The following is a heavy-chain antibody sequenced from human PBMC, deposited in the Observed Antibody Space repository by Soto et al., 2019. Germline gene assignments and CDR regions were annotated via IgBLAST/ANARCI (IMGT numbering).Heavy chain of an antibody. CDR2: INPTGTSS. V-gene: IGHV1-46*01. J-gene: IGHJ4*02. Sequence: QVHLVQSGAEVKKPGASVKVSCKASGYSFTAYYVHWVRQAPGQGLEWMGVINPTGTSSTYAQRFQGRITLTRDTSTTTVYMELTGLRFEDTAVYSCARQVMLGTCDYWGQGTLVTVSS. CDR3: ARQVMLGTCDY. D-gene: IGHD3-16*01. CDR1: GYSFTAYY.